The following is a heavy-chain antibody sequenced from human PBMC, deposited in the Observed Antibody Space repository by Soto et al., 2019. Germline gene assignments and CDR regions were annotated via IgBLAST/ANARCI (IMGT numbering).Heavy chain of an antibody. CDR1: GYTFTTYT. CDR2: INAGNINT. Sequence: QVQLVQSGAEVKKHGASVQDSCKASGYTFTTYTMHWVRQAPGQSLEWMGWINAGNINTKYSEKFQGRVTITRDTSARTVYMELSSLRSEDTAVYYCAREDYFYYGMDVWGQGTRVTVSS. V-gene: IGHV1-3*01. J-gene: IGHJ6*02. CDR3: AREDYFYYGMDV.